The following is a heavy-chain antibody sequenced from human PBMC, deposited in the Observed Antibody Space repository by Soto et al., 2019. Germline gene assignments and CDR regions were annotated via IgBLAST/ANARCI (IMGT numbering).Heavy chain of an antibody. CDR1: GFTFSDYY. CDR2: ISSSSSYT. V-gene: IGHV3-11*06. CDR3: FPSLRDYGMDV. Sequence: LRLSCAASGFTFSDYYMSWIRQAPGKGLEWVSYISSSSSYTNYADSVKGRFTISRVNAKNSLYLQMNSLRAEDTAVYYCFPSLRDYGMDVWGQGTTVTVSS. J-gene: IGHJ6*02. D-gene: IGHD3-9*01.